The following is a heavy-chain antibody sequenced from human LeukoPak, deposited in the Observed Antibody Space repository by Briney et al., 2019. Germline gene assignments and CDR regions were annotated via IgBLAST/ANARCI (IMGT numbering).Heavy chain of an antibody. CDR2: IRYDGSNK. CDR1: GFTFSSYG. CDR3: AKDLSPGYYDSSGYYGLFDY. J-gene: IGHJ4*02. V-gene: IGHV3-30*02. D-gene: IGHD3-22*01. Sequence: GGSLRLSCAASGFTFSSYGMHWVRQAPGKGLEWVAFIRYDGSNKYYADSVKGRFTISRDNSKNTLYLQMNSLRAEDAAVYYCAKDLSPGYYDSSGYYGLFDYWGQGTLVTVSS.